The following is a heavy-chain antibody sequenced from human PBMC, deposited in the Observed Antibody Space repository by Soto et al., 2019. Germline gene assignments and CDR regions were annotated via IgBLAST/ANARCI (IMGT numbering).Heavy chain of an antibody. Sequence: GESLTISCKGSGYSFTSYWIGWVRQMPGKGLEWMGIIYPGDSDTRYSPSFQGQVTISADKSISTAYLQWSSLKASDTAMYYCARYYYDSNGYLSYYYGMDVWGQGITVTVPS. D-gene: IGHD3-22*01. CDR1: GYSFTSYW. CDR3: ARYYYDSNGYLSYYYGMDV. CDR2: IYPGDSDT. J-gene: IGHJ6*02. V-gene: IGHV5-51*01.